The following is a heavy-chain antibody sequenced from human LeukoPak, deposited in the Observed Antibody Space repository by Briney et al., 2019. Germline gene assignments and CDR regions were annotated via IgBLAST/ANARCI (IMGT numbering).Heavy chain of an antibody. V-gene: IGHV3-53*01. CDR2: IYSDGST. J-gene: IGHJ6*03. Sequence: GGSLRLSCAASGVTVSSNYRSWVRQPPGKGLEWVSEIYSDGSTYYAASVKGRFSISGDNAKNSLYLQLNSLRAEDTALYHWARGDYYSMDVWGKGTTVTISS. CDR1: GVTVSSNY. CDR3: ARGDYYSMDV.